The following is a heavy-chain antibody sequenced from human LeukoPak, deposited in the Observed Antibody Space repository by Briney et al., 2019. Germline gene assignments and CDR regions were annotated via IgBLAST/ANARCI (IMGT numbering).Heavy chain of an antibody. CDR3: ARQRYGGSNYFDY. CDR1: CSSISIYY. V-gene: IGHV4-59*08. J-gene: IGHJ4*02. Sequence: SGTPSLTCTVSCSSISIYYLNLVRQPPGKGLEWIGYIYYSGNTNYNPSLKSRVTMSVDTSKNQFSLKVTSVTAADTAVYYCARQRYGGSNYFDYWGQGTLVTVSS. CDR2: IYYSGNT. D-gene: IGHD1-26*01.